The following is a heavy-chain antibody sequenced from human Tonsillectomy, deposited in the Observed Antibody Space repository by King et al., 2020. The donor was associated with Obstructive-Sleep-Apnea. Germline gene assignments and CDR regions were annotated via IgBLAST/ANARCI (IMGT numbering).Heavy chain of an antibody. D-gene: IGHD3-3*01. CDR1: GFTFSSYA. CDR2: ISGRGGST. V-gene: IGHV3-23*04. CDR3: AKETSWSGYYRVDY. J-gene: IGHJ4*02. Sequence: QLVQSGGGLVQPGGSLRLSCAASGFTFSSYAMSWVRQAPGKGLEWGSAISGRGGSTYYAASVKGRFTISRDNSKKTLYLQMNRLRAEETAVYYCAKETSWSGYYRVDYWGQGTLVTVSS.